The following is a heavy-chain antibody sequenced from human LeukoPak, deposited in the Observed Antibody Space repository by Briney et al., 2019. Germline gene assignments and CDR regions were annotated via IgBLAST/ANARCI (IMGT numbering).Heavy chain of an antibody. J-gene: IGHJ4*02. V-gene: IGHV3-21*01. CDR2: ISSSGNYI. Sequence: GGSLRLSCAAPGFTFTSYTMNWVRQAPGKGLEWVSSISSSGNYIYYADSVKGRFTTSRDNARNSLYLQMNSLRAEDTAVYYCARGGRGTIIMIVVAALDYWGQGTLVTVSS. D-gene: IGHD3-22*01. CDR3: ARGGRGTIIMIVVAALDY. CDR1: GFTFTSYT.